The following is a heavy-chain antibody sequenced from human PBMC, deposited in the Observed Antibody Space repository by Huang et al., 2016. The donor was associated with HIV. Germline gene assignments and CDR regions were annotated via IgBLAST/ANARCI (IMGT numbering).Heavy chain of an antibody. D-gene: IGHD3-22*01. CDR3: ARGPDYYDSSGREAFDI. V-gene: IGHV4-34*01. J-gene: IGHJ3*02. CDR1: GGSFSGYY. CDR2: INHSGST. Sequence: QVQLQQWGAGLLKPSETLSLTWAVYGGSFSGYYWSWIRQAPGTGREWIGEINHSGSTNYSPALKRRVTISVDTSKTQFPLKLNSVTAADTAVYYCARGPDYYDSSGREAFDIWGQGTMVTVSS.